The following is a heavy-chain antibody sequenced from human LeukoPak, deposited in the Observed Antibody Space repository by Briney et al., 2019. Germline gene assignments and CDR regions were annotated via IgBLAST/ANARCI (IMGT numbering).Heavy chain of an antibody. J-gene: IGHJ4*02. CDR2: IYSGGGT. D-gene: IGHD4-17*01. V-gene: IGHV3-66*01. CDR1: GFTFSSYS. Sequence: GGSLRLSCAASGFTFSSYSMNWVRQAPGKGLEWVSVIYSGGGTYYADSVKGRFTISRDNSKNTLYLQMNSLRAEDTAVYYCVRDDRRYGDYGYFDYWGQGTLVTVSS. CDR3: VRDDRRYGDYGYFDY.